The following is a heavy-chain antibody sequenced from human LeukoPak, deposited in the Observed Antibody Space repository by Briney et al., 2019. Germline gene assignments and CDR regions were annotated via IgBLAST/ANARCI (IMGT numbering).Heavy chain of an antibody. Sequence: GGSLRLSCAASGFTFSSYVMSWVRQAPGKGLEWVSAIRGTGDTYYVDSVKGRLTISGDNSKNTLYLEMNSLRAEDTAVYYCAKGLGWSFDLWGRGTLVTVSS. V-gene: IGHV3-23*01. CDR2: IRGTGDT. CDR1: GFTFSSYV. J-gene: IGHJ2*01. CDR3: AKGLGWSFDL.